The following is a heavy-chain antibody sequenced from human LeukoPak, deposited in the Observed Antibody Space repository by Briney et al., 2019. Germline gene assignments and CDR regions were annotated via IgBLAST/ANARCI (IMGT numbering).Heavy chain of an antibody. V-gene: IGHV4-59*01. Sequence: SETLSLTCTVSGGSINSYYWSWIRQPPGKGLEWIGYIYYSGSTNYYPSLKSRVTISVDTSKNQFSLKLSSVTAADTAVYYCARTPYSSSWYYFDYWGQGTLVTVSS. CDR2: IYYSGST. D-gene: IGHD6-13*01. CDR3: ARTPYSSSWYYFDY. CDR1: GGSINSYY. J-gene: IGHJ4*02.